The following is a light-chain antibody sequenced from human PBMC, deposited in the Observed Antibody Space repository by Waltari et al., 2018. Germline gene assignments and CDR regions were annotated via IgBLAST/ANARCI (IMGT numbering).Light chain of an antibody. V-gene: IGLV4-69*01. CDR3: QTGGHGTWV. CDR2: VNSDGSH. CDR1: SGHSSNI. J-gene: IGLJ3*02. Sequence: QLVLTQSPSASASLGASVKLTCTLSSGHSSNIIAWHQQQPEKGPRYLMKVNSDGSHSKGDEIPDRCSGPSSGAERYLTISSVQSEDEADYYCQTGGHGTWVFGGGTKLTVL.